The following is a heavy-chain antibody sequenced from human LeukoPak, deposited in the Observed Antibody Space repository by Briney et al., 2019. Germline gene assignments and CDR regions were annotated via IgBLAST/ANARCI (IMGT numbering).Heavy chain of an antibody. J-gene: IGHJ4*02. D-gene: IGHD6-19*01. CDR3: AKDLLRTGIFVRQWLATGYFDY. CDR1: GFTFSSYS. CDR2: ISSSSSTI. V-gene: IGHV3-48*01. Sequence: QSGGSLRLSCAASGFTFSSYSMNWVRQAPGKGLEWVSYISSSSSTIYYADSVKGRFTISRDNAKNSLYLQMNSLRAEDTAVYYCAKDLLRTGIFVRQWLATGYFDYWGQGTLVTVSS.